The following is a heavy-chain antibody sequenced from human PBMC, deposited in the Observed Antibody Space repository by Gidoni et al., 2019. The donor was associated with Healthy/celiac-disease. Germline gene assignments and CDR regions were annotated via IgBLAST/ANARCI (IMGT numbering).Heavy chain of an antibody. CDR1: GYPFPGYY. V-gene: IGHV1-2*06. D-gene: IGHD1-1*01. Sequence: QVQLVQSGAEVKKPGASVKVSCKASGYPFPGYYMHWVRQAPGQGLEWMGRINPNSGGTNYAQKFQGRVTMTRDTSISTAYMELSRLRSDDTAVYYCARSPGSINWNDEDYWGQGTLVTVSS. CDR3: ARSPGSINWNDEDY. J-gene: IGHJ4*02. CDR2: INPNSGGT.